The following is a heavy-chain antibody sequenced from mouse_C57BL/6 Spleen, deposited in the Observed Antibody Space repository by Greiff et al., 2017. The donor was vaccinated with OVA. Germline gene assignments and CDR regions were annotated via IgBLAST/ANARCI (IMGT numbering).Heavy chain of an antibody. D-gene: IGHD2-3*01. CDR3: ARGIYEAIDY. Sequence: QVQLKESGAELARPGASVKLSCKASGYTFTSYGISWVKQRTGQGLEWIGEIYPRSGNTYYNEKFKGKATLTADKSSSTAYMELRSLTSEDSAVYFCARGIYEAIDYWGQGTTLTVSS. CDR1: GYTFTSYG. J-gene: IGHJ2*01. V-gene: IGHV1-81*01. CDR2: IYPRSGNT.